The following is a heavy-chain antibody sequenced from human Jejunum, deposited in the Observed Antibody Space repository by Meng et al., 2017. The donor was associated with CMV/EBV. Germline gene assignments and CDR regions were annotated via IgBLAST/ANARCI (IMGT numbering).Heavy chain of an antibody. CDR3: TRKTPSPFYFDY. J-gene: IGHJ4*02. CDR2: INPNSGGT. Sequence: QVHLVQAGAEVKRPWAYLKVSCKASGSSFTAYYIPGVRQAPGQGLEWMGWINPNSGGTNYAQKFQGRVTITRDTSISTAYMELSSLRSDDTAVYYCTRKTPSPFYFDYWGQGTLVTVSS. V-gene: IGHV1-2*02. CDR1: GSSFTAYY.